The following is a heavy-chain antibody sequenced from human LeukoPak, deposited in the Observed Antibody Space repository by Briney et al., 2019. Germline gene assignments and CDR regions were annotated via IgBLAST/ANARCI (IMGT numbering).Heavy chain of an antibody. CDR1: GFTFSSYA. V-gene: IGHV3-23*01. CDR3: AKRGLAAALFR. J-gene: IGHJ4*02. Sequence: WGSLCLSCAASGFTFSSYALSWVRQAPGKGLEWVSDISGSGGSTYYADSVKGRITISRDNSKNTLYLQMNRLRAEDTAVYYCAKRGLAAALFRWGQGTLVTVSS. D-gene: IGHD6-13*01. CDR2: ISGSGGST.